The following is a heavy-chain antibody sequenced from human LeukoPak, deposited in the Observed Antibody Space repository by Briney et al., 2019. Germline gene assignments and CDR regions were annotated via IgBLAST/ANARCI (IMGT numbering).Heavy chain of an antibody. CDR1: GFTFSDYY. J-gene: IGHJ4*02. CDR3: AKRDGGVNSPFDY. CDR2: ISSSGSTI. V-gene: IGHV3-11*01. Sequence: GGSLRLSCAASGFTFSDYYMSWIRQAPGKGLEWVSYISSSGSTIYYADSVKGRFTISRDNSKNTLYLQMNSLRAEDTAVYYCAKRDGGVNSPFDYWGQGTLVTVSS. D-gene: IGHD4-23*01.